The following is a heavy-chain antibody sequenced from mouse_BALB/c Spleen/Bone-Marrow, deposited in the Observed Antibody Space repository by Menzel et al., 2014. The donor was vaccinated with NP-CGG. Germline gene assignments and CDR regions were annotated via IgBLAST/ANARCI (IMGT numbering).Heavy chain of an antibody. CDR3: ARDGNGFAY. D-gene: IGHD2-1*01. Sequence: EVQLQQSGPELVEPGASMKISCKASGYSFTGYTMNWVRQSPGKNLEWIGLINPYNGATSYNQKFKGKDTLTGGKSSSKAYMELLSLTSEDSAVYYCARDGNGFAYWGQGTLVTVSA. J-gene: IGHJ3*01. V-gene: IGHV1-18*01. CDR2: INPYNGAT. CDR1: GYSFTGYT.